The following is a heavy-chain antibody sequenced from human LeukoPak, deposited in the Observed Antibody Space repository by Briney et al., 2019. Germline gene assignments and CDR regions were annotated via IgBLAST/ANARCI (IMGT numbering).Heavy chain of an antibody. J-gene: IGHJ4*02. Sequence: SETLSLTCTVSGGSISGYYWSWIRQPPGKGPEWIGYIYYSGGTNYNPSLESRVTISVDTSKNQFSLKLSSVTAADTAVYYCARLRNRYDTSGYYPFDYWGQGTLVTVSS. V-gene: IGHV4-59*08. D-gene: IGHD3-22*01. CDR2: IYYSGGT. CDR3: ARLRNRYDTSGYYPFDY. CDR1: GGSISGYY.